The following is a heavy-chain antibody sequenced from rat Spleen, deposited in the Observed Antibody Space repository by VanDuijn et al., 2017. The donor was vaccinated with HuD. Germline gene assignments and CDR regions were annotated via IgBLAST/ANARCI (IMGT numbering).Heavy chain of an antibody. CDR3: ARHAGDYGSYFDY. J-gene: IGHJ2*01. D-gene: IGHD1-3*01. CDR1: GFTFSNYD. V-gene: IGHV5S23*01. Sequence: EVQLVESGGGLLQPGGSLKFSCTASGFTFSNYDMAWVRQAPTKGLEWVASISAGGGNTYYRDSVKGRFTLSRDSAESTLYLQMDSLRSEDTATYYCARHAGDYGSYFDYWGQGVMVTVSS. CDR2: ISAGGGNT.